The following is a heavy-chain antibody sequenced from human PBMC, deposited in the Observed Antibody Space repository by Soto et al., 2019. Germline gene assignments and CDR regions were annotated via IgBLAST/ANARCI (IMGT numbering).Heavy chain of an antibody. Sequence: GGSLRLSCAVSGFTFSDSAMHWVRQASGKGLEWVGRIRSKANSFATEYAASVKGRFTISRDDSKNTAYLQMNSLKTEDTAVYYCTRSLGGSTTLAPWGQGTLVTVSS. V-gene: IGHV3-73*01. CDR3: TRSLGGSTTLAP. CDR1: GFTFSDSA. J-gene: IGHJ5*02. CDR2: IRSKANSFAT. D-gene: IGHD1-1*01.